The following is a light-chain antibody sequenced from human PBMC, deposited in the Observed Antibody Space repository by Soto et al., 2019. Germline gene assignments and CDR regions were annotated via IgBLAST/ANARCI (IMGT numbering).Light chain of an antibody. CDR1: QSVSSN. Sequence: EIVLPQSQATLSVSLGARTTLXYRASQSVSSNLAWYQQKPGQAPRLLIYGASTRATGIPARFSGSGSGTEFTLTISSLQSEDFAVYYCQQYNNWPTWTFGQGTKVDIK. J-gene: IGKJ1*01. CDR3: QQYNNWPTWT. V-gene: IGKV3-15*01. CDR2: GAS.